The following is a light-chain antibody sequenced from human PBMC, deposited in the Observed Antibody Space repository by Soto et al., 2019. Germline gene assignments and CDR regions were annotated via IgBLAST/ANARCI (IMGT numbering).Light chain of an antibody. V-gene: IGKV1-27*01. CDR3: QKYNSAPLT. CDR2: AAS. Sequence: DIQMTQSPSSLSASVGDRVTITCRASQGISRSLAWDQQKPGKGLKLLIYAASTLQSGVPSRFSGSGSGKDLTLTISSLQPEDVATYYCQKYNSAPLTVGGGTKVEIK. CDR1: QGISRS. J-gene: IGKJ4*01.